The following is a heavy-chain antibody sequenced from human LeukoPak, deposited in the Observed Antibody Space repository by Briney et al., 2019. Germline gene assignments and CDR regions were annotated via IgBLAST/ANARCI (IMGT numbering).Heavy chain of an antibody. D-gene: IGHD3-10*01. V-gene: IGHV7-4-1*02. CDR1: GYTFTNYA. J-gene: IGHJ2*01. Sequence: ASVKVSCKASGYTFTNYAMNWVRQAPGQGLEWMGWINTNTGNPTYAQGFTGRFVFSLDTSVSTAYLQISSLKAEDTAVYFCARETLDYYGSGSYYNWYFDLWGRGTLVTVSS. CDR3: ARETLDYYGSGSYYNWYFDL. CDR2: INTNTGNP.